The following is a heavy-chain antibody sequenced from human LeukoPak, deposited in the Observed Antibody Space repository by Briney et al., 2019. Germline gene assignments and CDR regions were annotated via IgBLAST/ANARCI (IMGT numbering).Heavy chain of an antibody. CDR3: ARLSTSWPFCDY. J-gene: IGHJ4*02. V-gene: IGHV3-7*01. D-gene: IGHD2-2*01. Sequence: PGGSLRLSCAASGFTFSSYWMSWVRQAPGKGQEWVANIKQDGSEKYYVDPVKGRFTISRDNAKNSLYLQMNSLRAEDTAVYYCARLSTSWPFCDYWGQGTLVTVSS. CDR2: IKQDGSEK. CDR1: GFTFSSYW.